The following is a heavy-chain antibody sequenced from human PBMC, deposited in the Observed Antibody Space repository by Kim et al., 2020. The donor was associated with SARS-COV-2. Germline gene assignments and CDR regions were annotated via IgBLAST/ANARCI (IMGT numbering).Heavy chain of an antibody. CDR1: GFTVSADH. Sequence: GGSLRLSCAASGFTVSADHMSWVRQAPGKGLEWVSLLFSDRTTFYADSVRGRFTISRDDSRNTVFLEINSLRPEDTAAYYCARHDWFDPWGHGTQVTVSS. CDR2: LFSDRTT. J-gene: IGHJ5*02. V-gene: IGHV3-53*01. CDR3: ARHDWFDP.